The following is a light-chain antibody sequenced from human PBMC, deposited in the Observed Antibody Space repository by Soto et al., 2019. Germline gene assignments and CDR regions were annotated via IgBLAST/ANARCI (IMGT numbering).Light chain of an antibody. CDR3: QKHSSVPFT. V-gene: IGKV1-27*01. CDR1: QGIRNS. Sequence: DIQMTQSPSILSASVGDRVTITCRASQGIRNSLAWYQHKPGKVPKLLIYAASSLYSGVSSRFSGSGSGTDFTLTIGSLQPEDVAVYYCQKHSSVPFTFGGGTKVEIK. J-gene: IGKJ4*01. CDR2: AAS.